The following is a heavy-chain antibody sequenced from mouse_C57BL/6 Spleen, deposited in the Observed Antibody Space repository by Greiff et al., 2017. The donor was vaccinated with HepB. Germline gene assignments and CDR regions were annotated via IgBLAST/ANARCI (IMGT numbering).Heavy chain of an antibody. CDR2: ISSGGDYI. Sequence: EVMLVESGEGLVKPGGSLKLSCAASGFTFSSYAMSWVRQTPEKRLEWVAYISSGGDYIYYADTVKGRFTISRDNARNTLYLQMSSLKSEDTAMYYCTRDPIKGYYFDYWGQGTTLTVSS. J-gene: IGHJ2*01. V-gene: IGHV5-9-1*02. CDR1: GFTFSSYA. CDR3: TRDPIKGYYFDY.